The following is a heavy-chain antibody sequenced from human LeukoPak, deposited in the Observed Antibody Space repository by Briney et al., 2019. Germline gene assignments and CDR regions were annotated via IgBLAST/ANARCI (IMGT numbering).Heavy chain of an antibody. CDR2: ISWNSGSI. CDR1: GFTFDDYA. D-gene: IGHD1-14*01. CDR3: AKDGEPVPFDY. Sequence: SLRLSCAASGFTFDDYAMHWVRQAPGKGLEWVSGISWNSGSIGYADSVKGRFTISRDNSKNTLYLQMNSLRAEDTAVYYCAKDGEPVPFDYWGQGTLVTVSS. V-gene: IGHV3-9*01. J-gene: IGHJ4*02.